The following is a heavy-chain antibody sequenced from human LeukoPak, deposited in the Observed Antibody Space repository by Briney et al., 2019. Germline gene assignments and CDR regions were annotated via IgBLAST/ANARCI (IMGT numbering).Heavy chain of an antibody. Sequence: ASVTVSFYASGYTFTVYYMDWVREAPGQGLEWMGWINPNSGGTNYAQKFQGRVTMTRDTSISTAYMELSRLRSDDTAVYYCARLDYGLGYYYYVDVWGKGTTVTVSS. D-gene: IGHD4-17*01. CDR2: INPNSGGT. V-gene: IGHV1-2*02. CDR3: ARLDYGLGYYYYVDV. CDR1: GYTFTVYY. J-gene: IGHJ6*03.